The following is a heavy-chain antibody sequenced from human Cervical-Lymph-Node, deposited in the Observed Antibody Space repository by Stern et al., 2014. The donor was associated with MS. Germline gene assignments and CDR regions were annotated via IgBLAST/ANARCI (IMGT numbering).Heavy chain of an antibody. CDR2: ISGSGGST. CDR3: AKSTVTSLSDY. J-gene: IGHJ4*02. D-gene: IGHD4-17*01. Sequence: QLVPSGGGLVQPGGSPRLSCAASGFTFSSYALSWVSQAPGPGREWVSAISGSGGSTYYADSVKGRFTISRDNSKNTLYLQMNSLRAEDTAVYYCAKSTVTSLSDYWGQGTLVTVSS. V-gene: IGHV3-23*04. CDR1: GFTFSSYA.